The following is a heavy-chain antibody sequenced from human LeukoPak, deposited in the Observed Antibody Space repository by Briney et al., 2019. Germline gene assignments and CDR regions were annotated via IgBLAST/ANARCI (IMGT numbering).Heavy chain of an antibody. Sequence: SETLSLTCTVSGVSISSYYWSWIRQPPGKGLEWIGYIYYSGSTNYNPSLKSRVTISVDTSKNQFSLKLSSVTAADTAVYYCASRYGDPSYYYGMDVWGQGTTVTVSS. CDR3: ASRYGDPSYYYGMDV. J-gene: IGHJ6*02. V-gene: IGHV4-59*01. CDR2: IYYSGST. CDR1: GVSISSYY. D-gene: IGHD4-17*01.